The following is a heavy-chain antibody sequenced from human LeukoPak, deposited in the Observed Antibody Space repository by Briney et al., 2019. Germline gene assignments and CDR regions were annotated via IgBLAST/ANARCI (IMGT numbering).Heavy chain of an antibody. CDR1: GGTFSSYA. D-gene: IGHD2-15*01. Sequence: SVKVSCKASGGTFSSYAISWVRQAPGQGLEWMGGIIPIFGTANYAQKFQGRVTITADESTSTAYMELGSLRSEDTAVYYCARDLGYFANWFDPWGQGTLVTVSS. CDR3: ARDLGYFANWFDP. J-gene: IGHJ5*02. V-gene: IGHV1-69*13. CDR2: IIPIFGTA.